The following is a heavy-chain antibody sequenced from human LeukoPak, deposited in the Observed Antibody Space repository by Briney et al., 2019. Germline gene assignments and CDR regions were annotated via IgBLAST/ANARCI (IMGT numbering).Heavy chain of an antibody. J-gene: IGHJ6*03. V-gene: IGHV4-39*01. Sequence: ASETLSLTCSVSGDPISTSSYYWGWIRQPPGKGLEWIGTIYYSGSTYYNPSLTSRVTISVDTSKNQFSLKLSSVTAADTAVYYCARHKDYYYSYMDVWGKGTTVTVSS. CDR3: ARHKDYYYSYMDV. CDR2: IYYSGST. CDR1: GDPISTSSYY.